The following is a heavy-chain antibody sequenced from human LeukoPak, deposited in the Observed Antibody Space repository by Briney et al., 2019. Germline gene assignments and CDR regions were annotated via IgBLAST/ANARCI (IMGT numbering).Heavy chain of an antibody. Sequence: GGSLRLSCAASGLTSSNAWTSWVRQAPGGGLEWVGRIKSKTDGGTTDYAAHVKSRFTISRDDSQNTLYLQINSLKPEDTALYYCTTDLAYGDTSSYYFDYWGQGTLVTVSS. D-gene: IGHD4-17*01. CDR2: IKSKTDGGTT. CDR3: TTDLAYGDTSSYYFDY. J-gene: IGHJ4*02. CDR1: GLTSSNAW. V-gene: IGHV3-15*01.